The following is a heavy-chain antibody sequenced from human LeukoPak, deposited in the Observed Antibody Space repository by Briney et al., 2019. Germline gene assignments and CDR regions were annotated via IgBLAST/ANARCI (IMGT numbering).Heavy chain of an antibody. CDR3: ARGRIGSYYYGSGSHLWFDP. D-gene: IGHD3-10*01. J-gene: IGHJ5*02. CDR1: GYTFTSYD. Sequence: GASVKVSCKASGYTFTSYDINWVRQATGQGLEWMGWMNPNSGNTGYAQKFQGRVTMTRNTSISTAYMELSSLRSEDTAVYYCARGRIGSYYYGSGSHLWFDPWGQGTLVTVSS. V-gene: IGHV1-8*01. CDR2: MNPNSGNT.